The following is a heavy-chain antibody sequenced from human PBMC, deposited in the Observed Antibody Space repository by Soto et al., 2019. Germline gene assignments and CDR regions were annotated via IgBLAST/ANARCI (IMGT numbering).Heavy chain of an antibody. J-gene: IGHJ4*02. Sequence: QVPLVQSGAEVKKPGASVKVSCKASGYTFTSYGISWVRQAPGQGLEWMGWISAYNGNTNYAQKLQGSVTMTTDTSTSTAYMELRSLRSDDTAVYYCARDSDIVVVVAAGFDYWGQGTLVTVSS. D-gene: IGHD2-15*01. CDR3: ARDSDIVVVVAAGFDY. V-gene: IGHV1-18*01. CDR1: GYTFTSYG. CDR2: ISAYNGNT.